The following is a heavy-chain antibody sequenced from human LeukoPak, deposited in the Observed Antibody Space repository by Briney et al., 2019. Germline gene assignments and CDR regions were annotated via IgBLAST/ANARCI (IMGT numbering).Heavy chain of an antibody. CDR2: ISGSGTST. CDR1: GFTFSSHT. D-gene: IGHD6-19*01. CDR3: SQMVGYSSAWPRFDF. V-gene: IGHV3-23*01. J-gene: IGHJ4*02. Sequence: PGGSLRLSCEASGFTFSSHTMTWVRQAPGKGLEWVSSISGSGTSTYYAGSVKGRFTISRDNSKNTLYLQMYSLRAEDAAVYYCSQMVGYSSAWPRFDFWGQGTLVTVSS.